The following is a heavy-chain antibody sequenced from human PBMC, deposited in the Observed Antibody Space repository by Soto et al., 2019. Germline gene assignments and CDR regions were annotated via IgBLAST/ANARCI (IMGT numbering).Heavy chain of an antibody. CDR2: ISTFNGET. D-gene: IGHD2-2*01. V-gene: IGHV1-18*01. Sequence: ASVKVSCKASGYTFNTYGISWVRQAPGQGLEWMGWISTFNGETRYAQKFQARVTVTTDTSTTTGYMELRSLRSDDTDVYYCARDVGYCSSSTCLIDHWGQGTLVTVSS. J-gene: IGHJ4*02. CDR1: GYTFNTYG. CDR3: ARDVGYCSSSTCLIDH.